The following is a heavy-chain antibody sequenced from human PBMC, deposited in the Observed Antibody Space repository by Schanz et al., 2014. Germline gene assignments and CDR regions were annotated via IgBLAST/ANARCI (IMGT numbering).Heavy chain of an antibody. D-gene: IGHD1-1*01. J-gene: IGHJ4*02. CDR3: VRELSGGTFDY. CDR1: GYTFTSYS. Sequence: QVQLVQSGAEVKKPGASVKVSCKASGYTFTSYSMHWMRQAPGQGLEWLGRFTHISQKFQGRVTMTRDTSSTTAYMELNSLRSDDTAVYYCVRELSGGTFDYWGQGALVTVSS. V-gene: IGHV1-2*06. CDR2: FT.